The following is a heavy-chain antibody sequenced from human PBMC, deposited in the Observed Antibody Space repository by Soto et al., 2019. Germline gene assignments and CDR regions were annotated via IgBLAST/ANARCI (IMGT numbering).Heavy chain of an antibody. CDR1: GFTFSSYA. Sequence: GGSLRLSCAASGFTFSSYAMSWVRQAPGKGLEWVSAISGSGGSTYYADSVKGRFTISRDNAKNTVFLQMNSLRDEDSGVYFCARAGDWNYXQDCWGQGTLVTVSS. V-gene: IGHV3-23*01. J-gene: IGHJ4*02. CDR3: ARAGDWNYXQDC. D-gene: IGHD1-7*01. CDR2: ISGSGGST.